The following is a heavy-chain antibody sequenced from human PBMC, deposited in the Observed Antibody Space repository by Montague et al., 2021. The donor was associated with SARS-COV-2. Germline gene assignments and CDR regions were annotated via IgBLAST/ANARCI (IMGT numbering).Heavy chain of an antibody. CDR1: GFTFDDYA. J-gene: IGHJ5*02. Sequence: SLRLSCPASGFTFDDYAMHWVRQAPGKALEWVSGISWSSNSIGYGDSVKGRFTISRDNAKNSLYLQMNSLRAEDTGLYYCAKGQKIKWLVLHSAPDWFDPWGQGTLVTVSS. D-gene: IGHD6-19*01. CDR2: ISWSSNSI. CDR3: AKGQKIKWLVLHSAPDWFDP. V-gene: IGHV3-9*01.